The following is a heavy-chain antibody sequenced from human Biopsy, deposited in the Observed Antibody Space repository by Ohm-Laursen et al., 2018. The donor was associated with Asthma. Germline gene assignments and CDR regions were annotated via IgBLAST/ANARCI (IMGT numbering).Heavy chain of an antibody. D-gene: IGHD2-21*01. V-gene: IGHV4-59*01. CDR1: SGSGGSISSDY. J-gene: IGHJ4*02. CDR2: IYYSGTT. Sequence: PSETLSLTCSLSSGSGGSISSDYWSWIRQPPGKGLEWIGHIYYSGTTKYHPSLKSRVTISVDTSKNQFSLKLRSVTAADAAVYYCARGIARETGLFDHFDYWGQGILVTVSS. CDR3: ARGIARETGLFDHFDY.